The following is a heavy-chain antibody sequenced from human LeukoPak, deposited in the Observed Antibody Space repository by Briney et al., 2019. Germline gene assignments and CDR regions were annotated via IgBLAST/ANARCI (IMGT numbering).Heavy chain of an antibody. CDR3: ARGRKYTSDYRVTELGSGYSDY. J-gene: IGHJ4*02. CDR1: GGSISNYY. CDR2: IYYSGTT. Sequence: SETLSLTCTVSGGSISNYYWNWIRRPPGKGLEWIGYIYYSGTTNYNPSLKSRVSMSVDTSKNQFSLKLSSVTAADTAVYYCARGRKYTSDYRVTELGSGYSDYWGQGTLVTVSS. D-gene: IGHD5-18*01. V-gene: IGHV4-59*01.